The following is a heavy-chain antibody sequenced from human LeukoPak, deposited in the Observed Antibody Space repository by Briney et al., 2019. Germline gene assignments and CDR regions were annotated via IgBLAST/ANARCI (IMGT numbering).Heavy chain of an antibody. V-gene: IGHV3-23*01. CDR3: AKGGTVTSDGDAFDI. D-gene: IGHD4-17*01. J-gene: IGHJ3*02. Sequence: GGSLRLSCAASGFTFSSYAMSWVRQAPGKGLEWVSAISGSGGSTNYADSVKGRFTISRDNSKNTLYLQVNSLRAEDTAVYYCAKGGTVTSDGDAFDIWGQGTKVTVS. CDR1: GFTFSSYA. CDR2: ISGSGGST.